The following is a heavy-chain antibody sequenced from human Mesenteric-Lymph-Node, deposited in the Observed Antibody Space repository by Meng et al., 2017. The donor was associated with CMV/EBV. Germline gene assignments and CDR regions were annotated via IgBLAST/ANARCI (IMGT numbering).Heavy chain of an antibody. CDR1: GFTFDDYA. CDR2: IKQDGSEK. J-gene: IGHJ6*02. V-gene: IGHV3-7*01. Sequence: GESLKISCAASGFTFDDYAMHWVRQAPGKGLEWVANIKQDGSEKYYVDSVKGRFTISRDNAKNSLYLQMNSLRAEDTAVYYCARTYPKGLYGMDVWGQGTTVTVSS. CDR3: ARTYPKGLYGMDV.